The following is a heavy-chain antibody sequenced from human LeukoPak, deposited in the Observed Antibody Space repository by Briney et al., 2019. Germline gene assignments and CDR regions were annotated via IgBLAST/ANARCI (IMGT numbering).Heavy chain of an antibody. V-gene: IGHV4-39*01. CDR3: ARALGYCSGGSCTRGYNWFDP. D-gene: IGHD2-15*01. CDR2: IYYGGST. Sequence: SETLSLTCTVSGGSISSSDYYWGWIRQPPGKGLGWIGSIYYGGSTYYNPSLKSRVTISVDTSMNQFSLKLSFVTTAVTAVYYCARALGYCSGGSCTRGYNWFDPWGQGTLVTVPS. J-gene: IGHJ5*02. CDR1: GGSISSSDYY.